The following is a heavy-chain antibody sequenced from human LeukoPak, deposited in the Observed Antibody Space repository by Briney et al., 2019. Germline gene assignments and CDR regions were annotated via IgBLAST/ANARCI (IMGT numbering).Heavy chain of an antibody. V-gene: IGHV1-8*02. D-gene: IGHD5-12*01. CDR3: ARADIVATSYYYGMDV. J-gene: IGHJ6*02. CDR2: MNPNSGNT. CDR1: GGIFSSYA. Sequence: ASVKVSCTASGGIFSSYAISWVRQATGQGLEWMGWMNPNSGNTGYAQKFQGRVTMTRNTSISTAYMELSSLRSEDTAVYYCARADIVATSYYYGMDVWGQGATVTVSS.